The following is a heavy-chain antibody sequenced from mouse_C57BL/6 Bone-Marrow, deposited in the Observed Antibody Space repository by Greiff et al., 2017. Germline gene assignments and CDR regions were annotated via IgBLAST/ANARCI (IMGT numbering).Heavy chain of an antibody. V-gene: IGHV14-4*01. CDR1: GFNIKDDY. CDR3: TDYYGSSSWCAY. CDR2: IDPENGDT. J-gene: IGHJ3*01. D-gene: IGHD1-1*01. Sequence: VQLQQSGAELVRPGASVKLSCTASGFNIKDDYMHWVKQRPDQGLEWIGWIDPENGDTEYASKFQGKATITADTSSNTAYLQLSSLTSEDTAVYYCTDYYGSSSWCAYWGQGTLVTVSA.